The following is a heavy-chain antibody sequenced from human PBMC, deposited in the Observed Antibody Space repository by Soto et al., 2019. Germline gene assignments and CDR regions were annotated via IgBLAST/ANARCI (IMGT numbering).Heavy chain of an antibody. CDR2: TYYTGST. J-gene: IGHJ4*02. V-gene: IGHV4-61*01. CDR3: ARVANYAFWSGTPFDY. CDR1: GGSLSGGSYY. D-gene: IGHD3-3*01. Sequence: SETLSLTCSVSGGSLSGGSYYWSWIRQPPGKGLEWVGYTYYTGSTNYHPSLKSRVSISLDMSKNQFSLKLSSVTAADTAVYYCARVANYAFWSGTPFDYWGPGXLVTVYS.